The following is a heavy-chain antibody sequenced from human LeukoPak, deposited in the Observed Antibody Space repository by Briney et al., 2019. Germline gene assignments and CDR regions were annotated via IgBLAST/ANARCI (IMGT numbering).Heavy chain of an antibody. CDR2: INPSGGST. V-gene: IGHV1-46*01. CDR1: GYTFINYY. D-gene: IGHD1-26*01. J-gene: IGHJ4*02. CDR3: ARSYSGSYYAESGVDY. Sequence: GASVKVSCKASGYTFINYYMHWVRRAPGQGLEWMGIINPSGGSTRYAQKFQGRVTMTRDTSTSTVYMELSSLRSEDTAVYYCARSYSGSYYAESGVDYWGQGTLVTVSS.